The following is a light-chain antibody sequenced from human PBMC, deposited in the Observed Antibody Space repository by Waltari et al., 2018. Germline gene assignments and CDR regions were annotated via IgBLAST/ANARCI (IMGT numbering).Light chain of an antibody. CDR2: DVS. V-gene: IGLV2-14*03. CDR1: SRDVGNYHY. Sequence: QSALTQPASVSGSPGQSITIPCTGTSRDVGNYHYVSWYQQHPGRAPKLMISDVSDRPSGVSNRFSGSKSGNTASLTISGLQAEDEGDYYCCSYTNVGSWVFGGGTKVTVL. CDR3: CSYTNVGSWV. J-gene: IGLJ3*02.